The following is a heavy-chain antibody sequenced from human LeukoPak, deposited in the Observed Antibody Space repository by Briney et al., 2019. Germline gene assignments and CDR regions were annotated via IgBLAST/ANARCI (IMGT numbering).Heavy chain of an antibody. CDR3: ATTMVRGAFLFDY. CDR1: GCTFTGYY. Sequence: ASVKVSGKASGCTFTGYYMHWVRQAPGQGLEWMGWINPNSGGTNYAQKFQGWVTMTRDTSISTAYMELSRLRSDDTAVYYCATTMVRGAFLFDYWGQGTLVTVSS. J-gene: IGHJ4*02. D-gene: IGHD3-10*01. CDR2: INPNSGGT. V-gene: IGHV1-2*04.